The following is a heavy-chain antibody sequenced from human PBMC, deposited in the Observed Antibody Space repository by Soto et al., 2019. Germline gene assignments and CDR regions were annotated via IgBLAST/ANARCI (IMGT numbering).Heavy chain of an antibody. CDR1: GCTFSNQA. D-gene: IGHD2-21*02. V-gene: IGHV1-69*13. CDR3: ARDDATYCGGDCYRYCDYGMDV. J-gene: IGHJ6*02. Sequence: SVKVSCKASGCTFSNQAISWVRQAPGQGLEWVGGIIPIFPTADYAQRFQGRVTITADDSTTTVYMELSGLRSEDTAMYYCARDDATYCGGDCYRYCDYGMDVWGQGTTVTVSS. CDR2: IIPIFPTA.